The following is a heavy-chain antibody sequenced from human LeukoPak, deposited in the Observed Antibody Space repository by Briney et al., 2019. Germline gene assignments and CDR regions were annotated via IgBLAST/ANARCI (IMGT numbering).Heavy chain of an antibody. Sequence: GGSLRLSCAASGFPLSSYWMSWARQAPGKGLEWVANIRQDGSVQNYVDSVKGRFTISRDNPKNSEYLQMSSLRAEDTAVYYCLVTTRSRGFDYWGQGTLVTVSS. D-gene: IGHD1/OR15-1a*01. J-gene: IGHJ4*02. V-gene: IGHV3-7*01. CDR3: LVTTRSRGFDY. CDR1: GFPLSSYW. CDR2: IRQDGSVQ.